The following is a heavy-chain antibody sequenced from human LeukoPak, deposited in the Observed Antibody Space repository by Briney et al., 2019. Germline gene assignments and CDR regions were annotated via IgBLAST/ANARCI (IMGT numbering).Heavy chain of an antibody. V-gene: IGHV3-23*01. CDR3: ARDARKFGDYGDYSYYHYYYMDV. J-gene: IGHJ6*03. D-gene: IGHD4-17*01. CDR2: ISGSGDST. Sequence: QPGGSLRLSCAASGFPFSTYAMSWVRQAPGKGLEWVSFISGSGDSTNYADSVKGRFTISRDNAKDSLYLQMNSLRVEDTAVYYCARDARKFGDYGDYSYYHYYYMDVWGKGTTVTVSS. CDR1: GFPFSTYA.